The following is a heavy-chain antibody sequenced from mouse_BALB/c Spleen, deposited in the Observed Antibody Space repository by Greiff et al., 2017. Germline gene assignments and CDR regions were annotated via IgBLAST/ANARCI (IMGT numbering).Heavy chain of an antibody. D-gene: IGHD2-14*01. CDR1: GFSLTSYG. CDR2: IWSGGST. Sequence: QVQLKESGPGLVQPSQSLSITCTVSGFSLTSYGVHWVRQSPGKGLEWLGVIWSGGSTDYNAAFISRLSISKDNSKSQVFFKMNSLQANDTAIYYCARMRYDRMDYWGQGTSVTVSS. V-gene: IGHV2-2*02. CDR3: ARMRYDRMDY. J-gene: IGHJ4*01.